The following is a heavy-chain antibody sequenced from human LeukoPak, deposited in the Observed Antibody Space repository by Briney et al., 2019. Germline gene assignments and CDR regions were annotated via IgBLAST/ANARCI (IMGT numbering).Heavy chain of an antibody. CDR2: ISGSGGST. CDR3: ATLSDAIAAAGTRNY. V-gene: IGHV3-23*01. Sequence: GGSLRLSCAASGFTFSSYAMSWVRQAPGKGLEWVSVISGSGGSTNYADSVNGRFTISRANSKNMLHLQMSSLRAEDTAVYYCATLSDAIAAAGTRNYWGQGTLVTVSS. D-gene: IGHD6-13*01. CDR1: GFTFSSYA. J-gene: IGHJ4*02.